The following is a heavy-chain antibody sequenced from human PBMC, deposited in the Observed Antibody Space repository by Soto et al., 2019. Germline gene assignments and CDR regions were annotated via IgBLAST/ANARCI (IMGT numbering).Heavy chain of an antibody. D-gene: IGHD6-13*01. CDR3: AKIGKQQLVRGDFDY. CDR2: ISYDGGNK. Sequence: QVQLVESGGGVVQPGRSLRLSCAASGFTFSNYGMHWVRQAPGKGLEWVAFISYDGGNKYYADSVKGRFTISRDNSKNALYLQMNSLRAEDTAVYYCAKIGKQQLVRGDFDYWGQGTLVTVSS. J-gene: IGHJ4*02. CDR1: GFTFSNYG. V-gene: IGHV3-30*18.